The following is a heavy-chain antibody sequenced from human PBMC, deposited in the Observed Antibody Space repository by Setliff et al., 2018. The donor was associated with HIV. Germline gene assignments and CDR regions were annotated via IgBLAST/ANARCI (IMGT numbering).Heavy chain of an antibody. J-gene: IGHJ3*02. D-gene: IGHD1-26*01. Sequence: PSETLSLSCAASGFTFSSYSMNWVRQAPGKGLEWVSSISSSSSYIYYADSVKGRFTISRDNAKNSLYLQMNSLRAGDTAVYYCARDRPRGGGSLDAFDIWGQGTMVTVS. V-gene: IGHV3-21*01. CDR1: GFTFSSYS. CDR3: ARDRPRGGGSLDAFDI. CDR2: ISSSSSYI.